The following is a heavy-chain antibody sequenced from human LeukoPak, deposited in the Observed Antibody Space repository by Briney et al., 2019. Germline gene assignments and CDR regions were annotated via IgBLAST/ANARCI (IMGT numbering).Heavy chain of an antibody. CDR1: GFTFSNYW. CDR3: ARELTWIQLWLGAFDI. J-gene: IGHJ3*02. CDR2: ISYDGSNK. V-gene: IGHV3-30*03. Sequence: GGSLRLSCAASGFTFSNYWMTWVRQAPGKGLEWVAVISYDGSNKYYADSVKGRFTISRDNSKNTLYLQMNSLRAEDTAVYYCARELTWIQLWLGAFDIWGQGTMVTVSS. D-gene: IGHD5-18*01.